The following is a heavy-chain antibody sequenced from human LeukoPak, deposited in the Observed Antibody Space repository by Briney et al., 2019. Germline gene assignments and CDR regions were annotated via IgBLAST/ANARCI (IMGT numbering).Heavy chain of an antibody. D-gene: IGHD6-13*01. V-gene: IGHV1-46*01. CDR1: GYTFTSYY. J-gene: IGHJ4*02. CDR2: INPSGGST. Sequence: ASVTVSCKASGYTFTSYYMHWVRQAPGQGLEWMGIINPSGGSTSYAQKFQGRVTMTRDTSTSTVYMELSSLRSEDTAVYYCARDFSSWYERPHTGFDYWGQGTLVTVSS. CDR3: ARDFSSWYERPHTGFDY.